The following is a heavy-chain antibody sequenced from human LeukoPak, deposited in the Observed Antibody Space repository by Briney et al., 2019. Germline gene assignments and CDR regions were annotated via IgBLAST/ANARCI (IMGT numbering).Heavy chain of an antibody. CDR1: GFTFSDYW. D-gene: IGHD2-21*01. CDR2: IKHHGSDR. V-gene: IGHV3-7*01. Sequence: GGSLRLSCAASGFTFSDYWMIWVRQTLGKGLQWVADIKHHGSDRFYVDSVKGRFTISRDNAKNSLYLQMNSLRAEDTAVYYCARLYCGVGICYSYYMDVWGKGTTVTVSS. CDR3: ARLYCGVGICYSYYMDV. J-gene: IGHJ6*03.